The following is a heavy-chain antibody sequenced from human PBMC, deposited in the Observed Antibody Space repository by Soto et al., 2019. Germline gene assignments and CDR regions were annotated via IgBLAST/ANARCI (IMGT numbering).Heavy chain of an antibody. Sequence: QVQLQESGPGLVEPSQTLSLTCFVSGASISRGDYYWTWIRQPPGKGLEWIGYIYHNENTFYNPDLQSRVTISLDTSNNHFTLRLNSVTAADTAVYYCARKSGDIYFFNYWGQGTLVTVSS. CDR1: GASISRGDYY. D-gene: IGHD2-21*02. CDR3: ARKSGDIYFFNY. CDR2: IYHNENT. J-gene: IGHJ4*02. V-gene: IGHV4-30-4*01.